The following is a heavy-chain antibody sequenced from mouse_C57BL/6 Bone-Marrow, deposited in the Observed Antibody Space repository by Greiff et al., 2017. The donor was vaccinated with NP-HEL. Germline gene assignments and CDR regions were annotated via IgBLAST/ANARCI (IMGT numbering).Heavy chain of an antibody. Sequence: VQLQQPGTELVKPGASVKLSCKASGYTFTRYWMPWVKQRPGQGIEWIGNINPSNGGTNYNEKVKSKATLTVDKSSSTAYMQLSSLTSEDSAVYYCARLDDYDVNYARDYWGQGTSVTVSS. D-gene: IGHD2-4*01. CDR2: INPSNGGT. V-gene: IGHV1-53*01. J-gene: IGHJ4*01. CDR1: GYTFTRYW. CDR3: ARLDDYDVNYARDY.